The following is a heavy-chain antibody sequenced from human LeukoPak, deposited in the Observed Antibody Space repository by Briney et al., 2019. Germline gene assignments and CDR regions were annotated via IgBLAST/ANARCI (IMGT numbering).Heavy chain of an antibody. CDR1: GYTFTGYY. V-gene: IGHV1-18*04. D-gene: IGHD6-25*01. CDR2: ISAYNGNT. CDR3: ARGPIAAPYYMDV. Sequence: ASVKVSCKASGYTFTGYYMHWVRQAPGQGLEWMGWISAYNGNTNYAQKLQGRVTMTTDTSTSTAYMELRSLRSDDTAVYYCARGPIAAPYYMDVWGKGTTVTVSS. J-gene: IGHJ6*03.